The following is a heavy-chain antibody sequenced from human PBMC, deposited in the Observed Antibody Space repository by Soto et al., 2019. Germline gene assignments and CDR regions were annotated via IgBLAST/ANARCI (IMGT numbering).Heavy chain of an antibody. CDR3: ARDSSSWPDYYGMDV. D-gene: IGHD6-13*01. J-gene: IGHJ6*02. V-gene: IGHV3-21*01. Sequence: GGSLRLSCAASGFTFRSYSMNGVRQAPGKGLEWVSSISSSSSYIYYADSVKGRFTISRDNAKNSLYLQMNSLRAEDTAVYYCARDSSSWPDYYGMDVWXQGTTVTVSS. CDR1: GFTFRSYS. CDR2: ISSSSSYI.